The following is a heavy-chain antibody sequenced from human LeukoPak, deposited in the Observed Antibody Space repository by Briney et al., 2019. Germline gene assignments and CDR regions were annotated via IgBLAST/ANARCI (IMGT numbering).Heavy chain of an antibody. Sequence: SETLSLTCTVSGGSISSYYWSWIRQPPGKGLEWIGYIYYSGSTNYNPSLKSRVTISVDTSKNQFSLKLSSVTAADTAVYYCARVLISNHDILTGSFGMDVWGQGTTVTVSS. CDR1: GGSISSYY. CDR3: ARVLISNHDILTGSFGMDV. CDR2: IYYSGST. D-gene: IGHD3-9*01. J-gene: IGHJ6*02. V-gene: IGHV4-59*12.